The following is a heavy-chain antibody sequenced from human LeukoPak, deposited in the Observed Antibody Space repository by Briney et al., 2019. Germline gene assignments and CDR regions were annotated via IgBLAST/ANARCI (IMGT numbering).Heavy chain of an antibody. CDR2: ISGSGGST. CDR3: AKRRGLELLYYYYMDV. Sequence: PGGSLRLSCAASEFTFSSYAMSWVRQAPGKGLEWVSAISGSGGSTYYADSVKGRFTISRDNSKNTLYLQMNSLRAEDTAVYYCAKRRGLELLYYYYMDVWGKGTTVTVSS. CDR1: EFTFSSYA. D-gene: IGHD1-7*01. V-gene: IGHV3-23*01. J-gene: IGHJ6*03.